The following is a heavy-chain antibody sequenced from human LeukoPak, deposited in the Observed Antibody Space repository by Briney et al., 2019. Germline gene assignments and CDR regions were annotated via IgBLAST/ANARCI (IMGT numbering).Heavy chain of an antibody. J-gene: IGHJ4*02. CDR2: INHSGST. Sequence: SETLSLTCAVHGGSFSGYYWSWIRQPPGKGLEWIGEINHSGSTNYNPSLKSRVTMSVDTSKNQFSLKLSSVTAADTAVYYCARGGPWYYYDSSGYYGRWGQGTLVTVSS. CDR1: GGSFSGYY. CDR3: ARGGPWYYYDSSGYYGR. D-gene: IGHD3-22*01. V-gene: IGHV4-34*01.